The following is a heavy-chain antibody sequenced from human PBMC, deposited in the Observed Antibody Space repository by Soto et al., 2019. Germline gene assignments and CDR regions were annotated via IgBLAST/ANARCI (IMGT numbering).Heavy chain of an antibody. V-gene: IGHV4-30-4*01. CDR2: IYYRGST. D-gene: IGHD3-10*01. J-gene: IGHJ5*02. CDR3: AREGNYSGRDGWFDP. Sequence: QVQLQESGPGLVKPSQTLSLTCTVSGGSISSGDYYWSWIRQPPGKGLEWIGYIYYRGSTYYNPSLKSRVTITVDTSKNQFTQKLSSVTAADTAVYYCAREGNYSGRDGWFDPWGQGTLVTVSS. CDR1: GGSISSGDYY.